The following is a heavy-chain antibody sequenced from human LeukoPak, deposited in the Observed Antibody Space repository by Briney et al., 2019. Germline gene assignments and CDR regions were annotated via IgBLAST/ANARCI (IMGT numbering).Heavy chain of an antibody. Sequence: PGGSLRLSCAASGFTFSSYGMHWVRQAPGKGLEWVAVISYDGSNKYYADSVKGRFTISRDNSKNTLYLQMNSLRAEDTAVYYCAKDPGSGWPDYWGQGTLVTVSS. J-gene: IGHJ4*02. CDR1: GFTFSSYG. V-gene: IGHV3-30*18. D-gene: IGHD3-22*01. CDR2: ISYDGSNK. CDR3: AKDPGSGWPDY.